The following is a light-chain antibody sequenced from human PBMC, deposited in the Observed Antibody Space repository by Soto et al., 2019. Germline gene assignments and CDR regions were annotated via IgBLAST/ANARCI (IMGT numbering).Light chain of an antibody. J-gene: IGLJ1*01. CDR1: SSDVGGYNY. CDR3: SSYTSTNTPGV. Sequence: QSALTQPASVSGSPGQSITISCTGTSSDVGGYNYVSWYQQHPGKAPKLMIYDVTDRPSGVPDRFSGSKSGNTASLIISGLQAEDEADYYCSSYTSTNTPGVFGTGTKLTVL. CDR2: DVT. V-gene: IGLV2-14*03.